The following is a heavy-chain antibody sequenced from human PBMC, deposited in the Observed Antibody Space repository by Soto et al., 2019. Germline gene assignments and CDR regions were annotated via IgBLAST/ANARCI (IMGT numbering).Heavy chain of an antibody. CDR2: IYYSGST. V-gene: IGHV4-39*01. CDR1: GGSISSSSYY. Sequence: SETLSLTCTVSGGSISSSSYYWGWIRQPPGKGLEWIGSIYYSGSTYYNPSLKSRVTISVDTSKNQFSLKLSSVTAADTAVYYCARPDSSGYYHYFDYWGQGTLVTVSS. D-gene: IGHD3-22*01. CDR3: ARPDSSGYYHYFDY. J-gene: IGHJ4*02.